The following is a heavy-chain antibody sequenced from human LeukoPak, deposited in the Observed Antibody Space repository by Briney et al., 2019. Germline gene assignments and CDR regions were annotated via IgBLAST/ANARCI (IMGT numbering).Heavy chain of an antibody. CDR2: IDYSGST. J-gene: IGHJ3*02. CDR1: GASIIRYY. V-gene: IGHV4-59*01. CDR3: ARRVVVVPTARDGFDI. D-gene: IGHD2-2*01. Sequence: SETLSLTCTVSGASIIRYYWAWIRQPPGKGLEWIGYIDYSGSTNYNPSLKSRVTISEDTSKNQFSLKLSSVTAADAAVYYCARRVVVVPTARDGFDIWGQGTMVAVSS.